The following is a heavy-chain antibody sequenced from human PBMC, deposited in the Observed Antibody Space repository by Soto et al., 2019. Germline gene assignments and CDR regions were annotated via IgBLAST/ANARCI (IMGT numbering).Heavy chain of an antibody. J-gene: IGHJ4*02. CDR2: ISYDGSNK. CDR1: AFTFSSNA. Sequence: PGGSLRRSCAASAFTFSSNAMSCVRQAPGKGLERVAVISYDGSNKYYADSVKGRVTISRDNTKNTLYLQMNSLRAEDTAVYYCAKHGEVWVIRYWGQGTLVSAPQ. D-gene: IGHD1-20*01. CDR3: AKHGEVWVIRY. V-gene: IGHV3-30*18.